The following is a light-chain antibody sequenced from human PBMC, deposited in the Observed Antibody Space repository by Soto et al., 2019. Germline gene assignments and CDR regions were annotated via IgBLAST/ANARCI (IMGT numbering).Light chain of an antibody. J-gene: IGKJ2*01. CDR3: QQANSFPYT. Sequence: DIQMTQSPSSVSASVGDRVTITCRASQDIRSWLAWYQHKPGKAPKLLIFAASPLQSGVPSRFSGSGSGTDFTLTISSLQPEDFATYYCQQANSFPYTFGQGTKLDI. CDR1: QDIRSW. CDR2: AAS. V-gene: IGKV1-12*01.